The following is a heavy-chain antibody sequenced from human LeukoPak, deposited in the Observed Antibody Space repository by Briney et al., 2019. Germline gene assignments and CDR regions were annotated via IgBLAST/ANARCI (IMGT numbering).Heavy chain of an antibody. D-gene: IGHD1-26*01. Sequence: GGSLRLSCAASGFPFSSNAMSWVRQAPGKGLEWVSSITDIGGGTQYADSVKGRFTISRDNSKNTLYLQMNSLRAEDTAVYYCAKGSATPYWGQGTLVTVST. CDR2: ITDIGGGT. V-gene: IGHV3-23*01. CDR1: GFPFSSNA. J-gene: IGHJ4*02. CDR3: AKGSATPY.